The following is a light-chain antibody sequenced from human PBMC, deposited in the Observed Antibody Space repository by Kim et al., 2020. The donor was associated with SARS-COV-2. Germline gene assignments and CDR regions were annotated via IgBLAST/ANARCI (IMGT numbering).Light chain of an antibody. V-gene: IGKV3-15*01. CDR2: AAS. Sequence: VSPGERVTLSCRASQSIGNTLAWYQQTPGQAPRLLIYAASTGASGIPARFSGSGFGTEFTLTISSLQSEDFAVYYCQQYNNWPPYTFGQGTKLEI. CDR1: QSIGNT. J-gene: IGKJ2*01. CDR3: QQYNNWPPYT.